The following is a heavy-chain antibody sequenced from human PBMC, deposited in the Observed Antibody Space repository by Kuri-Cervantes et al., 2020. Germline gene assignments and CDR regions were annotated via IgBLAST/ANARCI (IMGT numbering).Heavy chain of an antibody. Sequence: GESLKISCAASGFTFSYYGKGLVWVSGIGSAVDTYYPGSVKGRFTISRENAKNSLYLQMNSLRPGDTAVYYCARGDTAMAGNKEDAFDIWGQGTMVTVSS. J-gene: IGHJ3*02. D-gene: IGHD5-18*01. CDR2: IGSAVDT. CDR1: GFTFSYYG. V-gene: IGHV3-13*01. CDR3: ARGDTAMAGNKEDAFDI.